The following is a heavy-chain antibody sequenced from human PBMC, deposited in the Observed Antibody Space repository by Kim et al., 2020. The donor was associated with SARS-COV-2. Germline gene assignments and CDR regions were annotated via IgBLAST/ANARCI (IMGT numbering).Heavy chain of an antibody. J-gene: IGHJ6*02. CDR2: ISHDGTSS. Sequence: GGSLRLSCAASGFTFTSCAMTWVRQAPGRGPEWVSSISHDGTSSHYAGSVKGRFLISRDDSKNTLYLRLNNLRAEDTALYYCAKDLWYYSAVDVWGQGTT. CDR1: GFTFTSCA. D-gene: IGHD2-21*01. CDR3: AKDLWYYSAVDV. V-gene: IGHV3-23*01.